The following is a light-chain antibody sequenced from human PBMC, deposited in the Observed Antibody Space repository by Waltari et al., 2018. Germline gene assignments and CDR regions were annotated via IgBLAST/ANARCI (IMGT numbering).Light chain of an antibody. V-gene: IGKV3-15*01. CDR3: QQYKRGWT. J-gene: IGKJ1*01. CDR2: GAS. CDR1: QSVVSS. Sequence: EIVMTQSPATLSVSPGENATLSCKASQSVVSSLAWYQQRPGQAPRLLVYGASTRATGIPARFSGSGSGTEFTLTISSLQSEDIAVYYWQQYKRGWTFGQGTKVEIK.